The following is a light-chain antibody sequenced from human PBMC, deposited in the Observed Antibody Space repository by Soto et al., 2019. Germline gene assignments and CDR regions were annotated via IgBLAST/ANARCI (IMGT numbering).Light chain of an antibody. CDR2: GAS. CDR1: QSVSSSY. CDR3: QQYDSSPRT. Sequence: EIVLTQSPGTLSLSPGERATLSCRASQSVSSSYLAWYQQKPGQAPRLLMYGASSRATGIPDRFSGRGSGTDFTLTISRLETEDFAVYSCQQYDSSPRTFGQGTKVEIK. J-gene: IGKJ1*01. V-gene: IGKV3-20*01.